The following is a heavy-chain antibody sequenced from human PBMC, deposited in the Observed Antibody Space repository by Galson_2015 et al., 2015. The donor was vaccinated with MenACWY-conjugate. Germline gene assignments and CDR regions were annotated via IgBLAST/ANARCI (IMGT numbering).Heavy chain of an antibody. CDR1: GGSIRNYY. J-gene: IGHJ5*02. D-gene: IGHD1-26*01. Sequence: SETLSLTCAVSGGSIRNYYWSWIRQPPGKALEWIGYMYYSETPRYNPSLKSRVTISVDTSRDQFSLKLSSVTAADTAVYYCASGGTHPRHFLQWIDPWGQGSLVTVSS. CDR3: ASGGTHPRHFLQWIDP. V-gene: IGHV4-59*01. CDR2: MYYSETP.